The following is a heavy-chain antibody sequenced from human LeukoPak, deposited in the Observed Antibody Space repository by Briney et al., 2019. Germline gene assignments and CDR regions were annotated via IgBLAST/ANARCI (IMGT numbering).Heavy chain of an antibody. J-gene: IGHJ3*02. CDR2: MNPNSGNT. Sequence: GASVKVSCKASGYTFTSYDINWVRQATGQGLEWMGWMNPNSGNTGYAQKFQGRVTMTRNTSISTAYMELSSLRSEDTAVYYCARTDRTGALGRFRMRSDAFDIWGQGTMVTVSS. V-gene: IGHV1-8*01. CDR3: ARTDRTGALGRFRMRSDAFDI. D-gene: IGHD3-3*01. CDR1: GYTFTSYD.